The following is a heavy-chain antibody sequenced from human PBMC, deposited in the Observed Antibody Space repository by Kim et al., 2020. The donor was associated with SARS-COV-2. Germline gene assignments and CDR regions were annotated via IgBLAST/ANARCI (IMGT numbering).Heavy chain of an antibody. CDR2: VSGSCGST. CDR3: AKGECNNLSFFDY. J-gene: IGHJ4*02. CDR1: GFTFSSYA. V-gene: IGHV3-23*01. Sequence: GGSLRLSCAASGFTFSSYAMSWVRQAPGKGPEWVSLVSGSCGSTYHADSVKGRFAISRDNSKKTLYLQMNSLRAEDTALYYCAKGECNNLSFFDYWGQGTLVT. D-gene: IGHD1-1*01.